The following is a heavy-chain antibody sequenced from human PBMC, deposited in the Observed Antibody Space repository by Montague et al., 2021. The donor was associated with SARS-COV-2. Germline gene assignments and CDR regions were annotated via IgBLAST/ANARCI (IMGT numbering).Heavy chain of an antibody. CDR2: ISSSGSTI. Sequence: SLRLSCAASGFTFSSYEMNWVRQAPGKGLEWVSYISSSGSTIYYADSEKGRFTISRDNAKNSLYLQMNSLRAEDTAVYYCARECCSSTSLRAGYFDYWGQGTLVTVSS. V-gene: IGHV3-48*03. CDR1: GFTFSSYE. J-gene: IGHJ4*02. CDR3: ARECCSSTSLRAGYFDY. D-gene: IGHD2-2*01.